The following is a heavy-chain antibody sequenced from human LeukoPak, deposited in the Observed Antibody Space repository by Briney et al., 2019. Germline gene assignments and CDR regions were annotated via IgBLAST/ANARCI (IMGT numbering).Heavy chain of an antibody. CDR1: GGSFSGYY. Sequence: PSETPSLTCAVYGGSFSGYYWSWIRQPPGKGLEWIGEINHSGSTNYNPSLKSRVTISVDTSKNQFSLKLSSVTAADTAVYYCASVAGTADYWGQGTLVTVSS. D-gene: IGHD6-19*01. V-gene: IGHV4-34*01. CDR2: INHSGST. CDR3: ASVAGTADY. J-gene: IGHJ4*02.